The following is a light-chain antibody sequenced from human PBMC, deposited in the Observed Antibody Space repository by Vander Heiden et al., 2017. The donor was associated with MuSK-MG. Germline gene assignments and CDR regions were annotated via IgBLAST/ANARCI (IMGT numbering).Light chain of an antibody. CDR1: RHAVGAYNF. Sequence: QSALTQPRSVSGSPGQSVTISCACSRHAVGAYNFVSWYRKHPGKAPNLIIYDVIHRPSGVPGRFSGSKSGNTASLTISGLKLEDEADYFCCSDAGNLGIVFGGGTKLTVL. V-gene: IGLV2-11*01. CDR3: CSDAGNLGIV. CDR2: DVI. J-gene: IGLJ3*02.